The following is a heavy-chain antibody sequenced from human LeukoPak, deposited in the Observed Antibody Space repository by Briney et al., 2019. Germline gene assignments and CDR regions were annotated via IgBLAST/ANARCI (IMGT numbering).Heavy chain of an antibody. CDR3: ARGGSYYWPIDL. Sequence: GGSLRLSCAASGFTFSNYYMSWIRQAPGKGLEWISYIFTTGSTMYYADSVKGRFTISRDNAKNSLYLQMNSLRAEDTAVYYCARGGSYYWPIDLWGQGTLVTVSS. V-gene: IGHV3-11*04. CDR1: GFTFSNYY. CDR2: IFTTGSTM. D-gene: IGHD1-26*01. J-gene: IGHJ5*02.